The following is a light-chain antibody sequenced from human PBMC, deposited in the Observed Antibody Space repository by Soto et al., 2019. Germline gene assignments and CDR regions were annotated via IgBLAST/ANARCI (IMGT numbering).Light chain of an antibody. J-gene: IGKJ1*01. CDR3: QQYNNWPRT. Sequence: EIMMTQSPVTLSVSPGERATLSCRASPTVSTNLAWYQLKPGQAPRLLLYGASTRATGIPARFSGSGSGTEFTLTISSLQSEDVAVDYCQQYNNWPRTFGQGTKV. V-gene: IGKV3-15*01. CDR1: PTVSTN. CDR2: GAS.